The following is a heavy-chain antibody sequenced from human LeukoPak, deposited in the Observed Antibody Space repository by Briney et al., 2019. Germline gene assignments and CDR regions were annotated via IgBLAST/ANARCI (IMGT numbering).Heavy chain of an antibody. CDR2: ISSSSSTI. J-gene: IGHJ3*02. CDR1: GFTFSSYS. CDR3: ARESVNYYDSSGQGI. V-gene: IGHV3-48*01. D-gene: IGHD3-22*01. Sequence: GGSLRLSCAASGFTFSSYSMNWVRQAPGKGLEWVSYISSSSSTIYYADSVKGRFTISRDNAKNSLYLQMNSLRAEDTAVYYCARESVNYYDSSGQGIWGQGTMVTVSS.